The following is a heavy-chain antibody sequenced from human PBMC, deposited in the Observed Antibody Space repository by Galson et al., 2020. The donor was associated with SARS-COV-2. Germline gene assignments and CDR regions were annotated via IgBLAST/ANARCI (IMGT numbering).Heavy chain of an antibody. CDR2: ISSSSSYK. V-gene: IGHV3-21*01. J-gene: IGHJ4*02. Sequence: GESLKISCAASGFTFSSYSMNWVRQAPGKGLEWVSSISSSSSYKYYADSVKGRFNISRDNDKNSLYLQMNRLRDEDTAVYYCARDGYYDIWTGYYSAWGQGTLVTVSS. CDR3: ARDGYYDIWTGYYSA. CDR1: GFTFSSYS. D-gene: IGHD3-9*01.